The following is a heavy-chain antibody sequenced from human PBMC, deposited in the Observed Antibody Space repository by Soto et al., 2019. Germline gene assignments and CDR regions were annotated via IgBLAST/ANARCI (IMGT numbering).Heavy chain of an antibody. CDR2: VYYSGST. V-gene: IGHV4-59*13. D-gene: IGHD3-22*01. CDR1: CASISSSY. Sequence: PSATLSLTCTVSCASISSSYWNWIRQSPGKGLEWIGYVYYSGSTNYNPSLKSRVTISVDTSKNQFSLKLSSVTAADTAVYYCARGYYDTSGQSNTFDIWGQGTMVTVSS. J-gene: IGHJ3*02. CDR3: ARGYYDTSGQSNTFDI.